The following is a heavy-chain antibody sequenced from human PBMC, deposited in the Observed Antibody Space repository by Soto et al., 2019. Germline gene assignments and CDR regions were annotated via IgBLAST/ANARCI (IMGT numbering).Heavy chain of an antibody. CDR1: DSSVSSSYW. V-gene: IGHV4-28*01. J-gene: IGHJ5*02. Sequence: HVQLQESGPGLVKPSDTLSLTCAVSDSSVSSSYWWGWIRQPPGKGLEWVGYISYNGDTYSNTSLKRRVSMSVKTSKNHFSLKRDSVTAIDTATYYCARIVAAGTQGWFDPLGQGTQVIVSS. CDR3: ARIVAAGTQGWFDP. CDR2: ISYNGDT. D-gene: IGHD6-13*01.